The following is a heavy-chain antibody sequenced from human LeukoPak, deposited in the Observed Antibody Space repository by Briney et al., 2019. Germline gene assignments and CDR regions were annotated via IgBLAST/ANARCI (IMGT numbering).Heavy chain of an antibody. J-gene: IGHJ4*02. D-gene: IGHD3-16*01. Sequence: GGSLRLSCAASGFTVSSNFMHWVRQAPGKGLEWVAGIHNDYRTFYADSVKGRFTILRDDSANTVYLQMNSLRAEDTAIFYCANHYGGGQGALVTVSS. V-gene: IGHV3-53*01. CDR1: GFTVSSNF. CDR3: ANHYG. CDR2: IHNDYRT.